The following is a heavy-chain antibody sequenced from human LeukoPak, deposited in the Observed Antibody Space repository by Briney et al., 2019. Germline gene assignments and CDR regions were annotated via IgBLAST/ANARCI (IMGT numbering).Heavy chain of an antibody. D-gene: IGHD3-9*01. Sequence: PSETLSLTCTVAGDSISTHYWSWIRQPAGKGLEWIGRIYTSGSTNYNPSLKSRVTMSVDTSKNQFSLKLSSVTAADTAVYYCARGPSYYDVLQDYWGQGTLVTVSS. V-gene: IGHV4-4*07. CDR3: ARGPSYYDVLQDY. J-gene: IGHJ4*02. CDR1: GDSISTHY. CDR2: IYTSGST.